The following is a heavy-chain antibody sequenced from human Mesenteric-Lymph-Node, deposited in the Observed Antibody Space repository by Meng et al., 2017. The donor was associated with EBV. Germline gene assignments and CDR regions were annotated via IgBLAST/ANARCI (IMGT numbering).Heavy chain of an antibody. CDR1: GGSISSSSYY. CDR3: ARVLLRGVILL. J-gene: IGHJ4*02. V-gene: IGHV4-39*07. CDR2: FYYSGST. Sequence: LQLPEPGPGLVKPSETLSLTCTVSGGSISSSSYYWGWIRQPPGQGLEWIGSFYYSGSTYYNPSLKSRVTISEHTSKNQFSLKLSSVTAADTAVYYCARVLLRGVILLWGQGTLVTVSS. D-gene: IGHD3-10*01.